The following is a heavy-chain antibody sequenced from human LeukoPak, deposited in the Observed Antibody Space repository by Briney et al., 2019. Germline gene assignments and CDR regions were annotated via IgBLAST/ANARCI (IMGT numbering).Heavy chain of an antibody. Sequence: SETLSLTCAVYSGSFSGYYWSWIRQPPGKGLEWIGEINHSGSTNYNPSLKSRVTISVDTSKNQFSLKLSSVTAADTAVYYCARGQVVVVPAAMTIAAAVTYYFDYWGQGTLVTVSS. CDR3: ARGQVVVVPAAMTIAAAVTYYFDY. J-gene: IGHJ4*02. D-gene: IGHD2-2*01. V-gene: IGHV4-34*01. CDR1: SGSFSGYY. CDR2: INHSGST.